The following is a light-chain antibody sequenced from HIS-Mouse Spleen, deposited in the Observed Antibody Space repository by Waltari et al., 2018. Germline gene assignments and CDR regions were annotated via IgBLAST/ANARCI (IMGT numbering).Light chain of an antibody. CDR3: QSYDSSNVV. CDR2: EDN. CDR1: SGRIASTY. J-gene: IGLJ2*01. V-gene: IGLV6-57*02. Sequence: NFMLTQPHSVSESPGKTVTIPCTGSSGRIASTYGHVYPQRPGSAPTPLIYEDNQSPSGVPDRFSGSIDSSSNSASLTISGLKTEDEADYYCQSYDSSNVVFGGGTKLTVL.